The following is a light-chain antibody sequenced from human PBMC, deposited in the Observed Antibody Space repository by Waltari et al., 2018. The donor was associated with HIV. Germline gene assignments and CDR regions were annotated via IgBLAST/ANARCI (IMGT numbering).Light chain of an antibody. CDR1: RGDVPTYNR. CDR3: ALYTTRNII. V-gene: IGLV2-18*01. J-gene: IGLJ2*01. CDR2: EDY. Sequence: QSALTQPPSVSGFPGQSVTISCTGFRGDVPTYNRVSWYQQPPNPAPKLILYEDYKRPSGVPDLFSGSQCGDMASLTVSGLQTEDEADYYCALYTTRNIIFGGGTNLVVL.